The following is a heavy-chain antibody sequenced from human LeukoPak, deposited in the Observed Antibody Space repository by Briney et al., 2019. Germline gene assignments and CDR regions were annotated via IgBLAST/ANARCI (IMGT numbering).Heavy chain of an antibody. CDR1: GGTFSSYA. Sequence: ASVKVSCKASGGTFSSYAISWVRQAPGQRLEWMGRIIPILGIANYAQKFQGRVTITADKSTSTAYMELSSLRSEDTAVYYCARVWYYYDSSGYYYDAFDIWGQGTMVTVSS. V-gene: IGHV1-69*04. CDR2: IIPILGIA. CDR3: ARVWYYYDSSGYYYDAFDI. J-gene: IGHJ3*02. D-gene: IGHD3-22*01.